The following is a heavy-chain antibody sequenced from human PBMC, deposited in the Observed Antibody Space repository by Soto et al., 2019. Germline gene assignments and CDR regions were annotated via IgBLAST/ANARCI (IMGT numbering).Heavy chain of an antibody. CDR2: IIPILGIA. V-gene: IGHV1-69*02. Sequence: QVQLVQSGAEVKKPGSSVKVSCKASGGTFSSYTISWVRQAPGQGLEWMGRIIPILGIANYAQKFQGRVTITADKSTITAYMELSSLRSEDTAVYYCASHSITMVRGVIGSRMDVWGQGTTVTVSS. D-gene: IGHD3-10*01. CDR3: ASHSITMVRGVIGSRMDV. J-gene: IGHJ6*02. CDR1: GGTFSSYT.